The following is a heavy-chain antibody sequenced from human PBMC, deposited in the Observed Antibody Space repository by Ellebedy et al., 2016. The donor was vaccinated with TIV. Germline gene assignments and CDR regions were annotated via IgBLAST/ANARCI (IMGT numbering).Heavy chain of an antibody. CDR3: ARDRSDGFDV. V-gene: IGHV3-48*04. J-gene: IGHJ3*01. CDR1: GFTFSNHN. Sequence: GESLKISCAASGFTFSNHNMNWVRQAPGKGLEWLSYISTSSSTIYYSDSVRGRFTISRDDAENSLFLQMKTLRAEDTAIYYCARDRSDGFDVWGQGTLVAVSS. CDR2: ISTSSSTI.